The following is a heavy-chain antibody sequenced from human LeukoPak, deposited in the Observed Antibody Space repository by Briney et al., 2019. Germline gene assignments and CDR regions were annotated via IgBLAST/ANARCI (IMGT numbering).Heavy chain of an antibody. CDR2: ISWNSGSI. Sequence: PGGSLRRSCAASGFTFDDYAMHWVRQAPGKGLEWVSGISWNSGSIGYADSVKGRLTISRDNAKNSLYLQMTSLRAEDTALYYCAKDFRVVPAASYGDTTQQDYWGQGTLVTVSS. V-gene: IGHV3-9*01. CDR1: GFTFDDYA. CDR3: AKDFRVVPAASYGDTTQQDY. J-gene: IGHJ4*02. D-gene: IGHD2-2*01.